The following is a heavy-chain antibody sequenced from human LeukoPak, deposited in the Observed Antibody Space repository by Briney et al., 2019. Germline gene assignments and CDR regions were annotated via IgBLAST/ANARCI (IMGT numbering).Heavy chain of an antibody. CDR3: ATDLVGATSH. D-gene: IGHD1-26*01. V-gene: IGHV1-24*01. CDR1: GYTLTELS. CDR2: FDPEDGET. Sequence: ASVKVSCKVSGYTLTELSMHWVRQAPGKGPEWMGGFDPEDGETIYAQKFQGRVTMTEGTSTDTAYMELSSLRSEDTAVYYCATDLVGATSHWGQGTLVTVSS. J-gene: IGHJ4*02.